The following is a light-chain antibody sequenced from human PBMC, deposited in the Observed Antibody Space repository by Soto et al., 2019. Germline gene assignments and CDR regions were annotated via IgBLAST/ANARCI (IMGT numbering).Light chain of an antibody. CDR1: RGLRNS. V-gene: IGKV1-5*01. CDR2: DAS. Sequence: ILWTQSPSSQSVSVGDRVAITCRASRGLRNSLAWYQQTVGTAPKLLIYDASTLERGVPSRFSGSGSGTEFTLTISSLQPDDFATYYCQQYNRLVTFGQGTKVDIK. J-gene: IGKJ1*01. CDR3: QQYNRLVT.